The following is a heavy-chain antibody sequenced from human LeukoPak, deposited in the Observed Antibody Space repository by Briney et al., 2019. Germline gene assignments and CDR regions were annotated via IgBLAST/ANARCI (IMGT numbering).Heavy chain of an antibody. Sequence: GGSLRLSCTGSGFTFSDHYMDWVRQAPGKGLEWVGRTRNKVNSYTTEYAAAVKGRFSISRDDSKDSLYLQMNSLKTEDTAVYYCARSHYHNSDYFDQDAFDIWGQGTMVTVSS. CDR3: ARSHYHNSDYFDQDAFDI. D-gene: IGHD3-22*01. J-gene: IGHJ3*02. CDR2: TRNKVNSYTT. CDR1: GFTFSDHY. V-gene: IGHV3-72*01.